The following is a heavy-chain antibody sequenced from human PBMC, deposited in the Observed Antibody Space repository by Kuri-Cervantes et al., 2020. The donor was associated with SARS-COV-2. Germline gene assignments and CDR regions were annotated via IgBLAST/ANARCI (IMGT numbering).Heavy chain of an antibody. CDR2: IYPDDSDS. V-gene: IGHV5-51*01. D-gene: IGHD7-27*01. CDR1: GYSFTSYW. Sequence: KVSCKGSGYSFTSYWIGWVREMHGKGLELMGIIYPDDSDSRYSPSFQGQVTISADKSISTAYLQWGSLKASDTAMYYCARPELGNSRGWYYDLLGRGTLVTVSS. J-gene: IGHJ2*01. CDR3: ARPELGNSRGWYYDL.